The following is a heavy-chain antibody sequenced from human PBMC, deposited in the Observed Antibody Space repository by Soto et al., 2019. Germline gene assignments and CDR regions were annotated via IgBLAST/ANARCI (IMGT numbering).Heavy chain of an antibody. V-gene: IGHV3-53*01. J-gene: IGHJ4*02. CDR3: ARVPGAT. CDR2: IYSGGST. D-gene: IGHD3-10*01. Sequence: EVQLVESGGGLIQPGGSLRLSCAASGFSVSSNYMTWVRQAPGKGLEWVSFIYSGGSTYYAEPVKGRFTISRDNSKNTLYLQMNNLSAEDTAVYYCARVPGATWGQGTLVTVSS. CDR1: GFSVSSNY.